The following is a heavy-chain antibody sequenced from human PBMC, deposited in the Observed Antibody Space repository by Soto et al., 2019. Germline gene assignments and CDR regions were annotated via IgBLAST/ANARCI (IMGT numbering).Heavy chain of an antibody. D-gene: IGHD3-16*02. CDR3: AKDYTFGGVIVPFDY. V-gene: IGHV3-30*18. J-gene: IGHJ4*02. CDR2: ISYDGSNK. Sequence: GGSLRLSCAASGFTFSSYGMHWVRQAPGKGLEWVAVISYDGSNKYYADSVKGRFTISRDNSKNTLYLQMNSLRAEDTAVYYCAKDYTFGGVIVPFDYWGQGTLVTVSS. CDR1: GFTFSSYG.